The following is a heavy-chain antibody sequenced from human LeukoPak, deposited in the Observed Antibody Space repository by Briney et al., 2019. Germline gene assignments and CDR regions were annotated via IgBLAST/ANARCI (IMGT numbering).Heavy chain of an antibody. D-gene: IGHD1-26*01. CDR1: GGSINNHY. CDR2: IHYTGTT. V-gene: IGHV4-59*08. CDR3: ATNRAGTYDRPFEI. Sequence: SETLSLTCIVSGGSINNHYWTWIHQTPGKGLEWIGDIHYTGTTKFNPSLKSRVTISVDTSKNQFSLELSSVTATDTAVYFCATNRAGTYDRPFEIWGQGTMVTVSS. J-gene: IGHJ3*02.